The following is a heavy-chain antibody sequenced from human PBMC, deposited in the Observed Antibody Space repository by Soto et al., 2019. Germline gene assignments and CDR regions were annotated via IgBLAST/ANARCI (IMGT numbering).Heavy chain of an antibody. CDR1: GFTVSTYG. CDR3: AKDRRGGRVNNYYGMDV. Sequence: HPGGSLRLSCTASGFTVSTYGFHWVRQAPGKGLEWVAVISSDGSKKYYADSVKGRLTVLRDNSKNTLYLEVNSLRAEDTAVYYCAKDRRGGRVNNYYGMDVWGQGTTVTVSS. D-gene: IGHD3-10*01. CDR2: ISSDGSKK. J-gene: IGHJ6*02. V-gene: IGHV3-30*18.